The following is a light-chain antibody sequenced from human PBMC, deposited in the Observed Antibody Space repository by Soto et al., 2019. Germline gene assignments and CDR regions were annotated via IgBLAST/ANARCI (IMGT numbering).Light chain of an antibody. CDR2: GNT. J-gene: IGLJ3*02. V-gene: IGLV1-44*01. Sequence: QAVVTQPPSTSGAPGQRVSISCSGSSSNIGTGTVNWYQQLPGTAPKLLIYGNTQRPSGVPDRFSGSKSATSAALAISGLQSEDEADYYCASWDDSLNGWVFGGGTQLTVL. CDR1: SSNIGTGT. CDR3: ASWDDSLNGWV.